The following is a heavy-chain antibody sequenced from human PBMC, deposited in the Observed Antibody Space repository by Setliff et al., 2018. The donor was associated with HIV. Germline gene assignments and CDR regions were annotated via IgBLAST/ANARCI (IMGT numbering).Heavy chain of an antibody. D-gene: IGHD3-9*01. V-gene: IGHV3-21*05. CDR2: IRATNGNT. J-gene: IGHJ4*02. CDR1: GFTFSSYS. CDR3: ARSGGLRSFDWLPYHYYFDY. Sequence: GGSLRLSCAASGFTFSSYSMNWVRQAPGKGLEWLSYIRATNGNTQYADSVKGRFTISRDNAKNSLYLQMNSLRADDTAVYYCARSGGLRSFDWLPYHYYFDYWGQGTLVTVSS.